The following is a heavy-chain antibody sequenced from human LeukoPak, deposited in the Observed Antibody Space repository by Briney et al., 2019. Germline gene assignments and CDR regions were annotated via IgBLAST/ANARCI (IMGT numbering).Heavy chain of an antibody. V-gene: IGHV4-59*01. D-gene: IGHD5-18*01. CDR2: IYYSGST. CDR3: ARHVDTAMDPFDL. CDR1: GGSISPFY. Sequence: PSETLSLTCTVSGGSISPFYWNWIRQPPGKGLEWIGYIYYSGSTNYNPSLKSRVTISVDTSKNQFSLKLSSVTAADTAVYYCARHVDTAMDPFDLWGRGTLVTVSS. J-gene: IGHJ2*01.